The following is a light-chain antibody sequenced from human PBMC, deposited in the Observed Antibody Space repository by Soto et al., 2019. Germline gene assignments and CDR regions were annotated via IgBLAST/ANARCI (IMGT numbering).Light chain of an antibody. CDR3: CSYAGSYTYV. CDR1: SSDVGGYNY. Sequence: ALTQPRSVSGSPGQSVTISCTGTSSDVGGYNYVSWYQQHPGRAPKVMIYDVSKRPSGVPDRFSGSKSGNTASLTISGLQAEDEADYYCCSYAGSYTYVFGTGTKV. J-gene: IGLJ1*01. V-gene: IGLV2-11*01. CDR2: DVS.